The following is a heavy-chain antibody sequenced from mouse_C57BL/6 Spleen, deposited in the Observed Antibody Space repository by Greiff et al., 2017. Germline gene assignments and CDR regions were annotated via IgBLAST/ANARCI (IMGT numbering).Heavy chain of an antibody. D-gene: IGHD2-4*01. J-gene: IGHJ3*01. V-gene: IGHV1-53*01. CDR1: GYTFTSYW. CDR3: AKFYYDYEDWFAY. CDR2: ITPSNGGT. Sequence: VQLQQPGTELVKPGASVKLSCKASGYTFTSYWMHWVKQRPGQGLEWIGNITPSNGGTNYNEKFKSKATLTVDKSSSTAYMQLSSLTSEDSAVYYCAKFYYDYEDWFAYWGQGTLVTVSA.